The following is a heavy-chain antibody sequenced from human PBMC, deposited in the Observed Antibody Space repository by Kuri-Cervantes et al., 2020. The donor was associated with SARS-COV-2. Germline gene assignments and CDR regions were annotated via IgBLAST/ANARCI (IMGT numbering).Heavy chain of an antibody. D-gene: IGHD2-2*01. V-gene: IGHV1-69*05. CDR3: ARASVVPAAYPTFDY. CDR1: GGTFSSYA. J-gene: IGHJ4*02. CDR2: IVPIFGTA. Sequence: SVKVSCKASGGTFSSYAISWVRQAPGQGLEWMGGIVPIFGTANYAQKFQGRATITTDESTSTAYMELSSLRSEDTAVYYCARASVVPAAYPTFDYWGQGTLVTVSS.